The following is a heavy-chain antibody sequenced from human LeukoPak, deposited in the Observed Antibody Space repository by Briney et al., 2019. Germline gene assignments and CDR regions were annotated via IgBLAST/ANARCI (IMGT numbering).Heavy chain of an antibody. V-gene: IGHV3-30*02. CDR2: IRYDGSNK. D-gene: IGHD6-19*01. Sequence: GGSLRLSCAASGFTFSSYGMHWVRQAPGKGLEWVAFIRYDGSNKYYADSVKGRFTISRDNAKNSLYQQMNSLKADDTAVYYCTRGAGTGWRFDSWGQGTLVTVSS. CDR3: TRGAGTGWRFDS. J-gene: IGHJ4*02. CDR1: GFTFSSYG.